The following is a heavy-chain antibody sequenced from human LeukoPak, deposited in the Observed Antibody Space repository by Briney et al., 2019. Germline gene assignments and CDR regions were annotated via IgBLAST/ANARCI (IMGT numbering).Heavy chain of an antibody. CDR1: GASINRGGYY. CDR2: IYYSGPT. J-gene: IGHJ4*02. Sequence: PSETLSLTCTVSGASINRGGYYWSWLRLHPGKGLEWIGYIYYSGPTYYNPSLKSRVTISVDTSKNQFSMELNSVSAADTAVYYCARSPTVTTPPFYFDHWGRGTLVTVSS. V-gene: IGHV4-31*03. D-gene: IGHD4-17*01. CDR3: ARSPTVTTPPFYFDH.